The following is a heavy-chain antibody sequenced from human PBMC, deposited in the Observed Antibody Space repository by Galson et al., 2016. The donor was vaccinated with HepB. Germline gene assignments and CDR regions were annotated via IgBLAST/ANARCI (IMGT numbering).Heavy chain of an antibody. V-gene: IGHV3-53*01. CDR2: LYRDGSK. CDR3: ARNMYGAATNYIGDVFDF. J-gene: IGHJ3*01. D-gene: IGHD3-10*01. CDR1: GLTVSGDY. Sequence: SLRLSCAVSGLTVSGDYMNWVRQALGKGLEWVSVLYRDGSKYYAESVEARFTIFRDNSRNTIYLQMNSMRAEDTPMYYCARNMYGAATNYIGDVFDFWGRASMVTVSS.